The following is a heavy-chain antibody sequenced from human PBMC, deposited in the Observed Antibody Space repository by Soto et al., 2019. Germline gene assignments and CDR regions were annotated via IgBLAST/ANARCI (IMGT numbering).Heavy chain of an antibody. CDR2: IDYDGGTT. V-gene: IGHV3-74*01. D-gene: IGHD3-16*01. CDR1: GFTFRSYW. Sequence: EVQLVESGGGLVQPGGSLRLSCAASGFTFRSYWMHWVRQDPGKGLEWVSRIDYDGGTTNYADSVKGRFTISRDNAKNALYLQMSSLTAEDTAVYYCARVALGAFGVFDPWGQGTLGTIST. CDR3: ARVALGAFGVFDP. J-gene: IGHJ5*02.